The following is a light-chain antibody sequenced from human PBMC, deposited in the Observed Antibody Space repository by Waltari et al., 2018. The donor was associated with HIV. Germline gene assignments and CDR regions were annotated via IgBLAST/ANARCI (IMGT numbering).Light chain of an antibody. Sequence: DIVLTKSPGTLSLSPGERATLSCRASQSIRSAYFSWYQQKPGQAPRLLIYGASSRATAIPDRFSGSGSGTDFCLTISRLEPEDFAVYYCQQYGGSPPITFGQGTRLEIK. J-gene: IGKJ5*01. CDR2: GAS. CDR1: QSIRSAY. V-gene: IGKV3-20*01. CDR3: QQYGGSPPIT.